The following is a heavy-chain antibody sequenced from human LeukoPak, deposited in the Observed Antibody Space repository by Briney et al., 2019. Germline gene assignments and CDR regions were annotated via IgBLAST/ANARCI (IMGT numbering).Heavy chain of an antibody. J-gene: IGHJ4*02. Sequence: SETLSLTCTVSGGSISSYYWSWIRQPPGKGLEWIGYTLYSGSTNYNPSLKSRVTISGDTSENRFSLRLSSVTAADTAVYYCARQLYSNYNYFDYWGQGALVTVSS. CDR1: GGSISSYY. CDR2: TLYSGST. CDR3: ARQLYSNYNYFDY. V-gene: IGHV4-59*08. D-gene: IGHD4-11*01.